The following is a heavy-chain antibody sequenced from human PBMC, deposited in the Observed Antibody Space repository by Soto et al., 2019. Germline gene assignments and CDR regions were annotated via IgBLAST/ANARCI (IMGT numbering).Heavy chain of an antibody. CDR2: MNPNSGNT. CDR3: ARPRIAVATKNKSDY. CDR1: GYTFTSYD. Sequence: ASVKVSCKASGYTFTSYDINWVRQATGQGLEWMGWMNPNSGNTDYAQKFQGRVTMTRNTSISTAYMELSSLRSEDTAVYYCARPRIAVATKNKSDYWGQGTLVTVSS. V-gene: IGHV1-8*01. D-gene: IGHD6-19*01. J-gene: IGHJ4*02.